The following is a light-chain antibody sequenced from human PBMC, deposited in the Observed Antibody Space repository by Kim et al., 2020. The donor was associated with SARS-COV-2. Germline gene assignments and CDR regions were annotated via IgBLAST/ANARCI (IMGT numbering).Light chain of an antibody. Sequence: SPGERVTLSCRASQSVSSSYLAWYQQKPGQAPRLLIYGASRRATGIPDRFSGSGSETDFTLTISRLEPEDFAVYYCQQYGSSPYTFGQGTKLEIK. J-gene: IGKJ2*01. CDR3: QQYGSSPYT. CDR2: GAS. V-gene: IGKV3-20*01. CDR1: QSVSSSY.